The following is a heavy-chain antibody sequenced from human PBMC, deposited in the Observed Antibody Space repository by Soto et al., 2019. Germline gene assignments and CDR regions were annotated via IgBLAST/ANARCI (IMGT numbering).Heavy chain of an antibody. CDR3: ARRYYYGSGSSENAY. CDR2: IIPILGIA. D-gene: IGHD3-10*01. CDR1: GGTFSSYT. Sequence: QVQLVQSGAEVKKPGSSVKVSCKASGGTFSSYTISWVRQAPGQGLEWMGRIIPILGIANYAQKFQGRVTVTADKSTSTADMELSSLRSEDTAVYYCARRYYYGSGSSENAYWGQGTLVTVSS. J-gene: IGHJ4*02. V-gene: IGHV1-69*02.